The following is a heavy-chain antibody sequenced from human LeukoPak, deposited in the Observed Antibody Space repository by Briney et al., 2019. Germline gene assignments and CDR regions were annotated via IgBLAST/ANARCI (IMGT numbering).Heavy chain of an antibody. J-gene: IGHJ4*02. D-gene: IGHD3-22*01. CDR1: GFTFSSYW. CDR2: IKQDGSEK. CDR3: ARDSVHGYYDSSGYSALFDC. V-gene: IGHV3-7*01. Sequence: SGGSLRLSCAASGFTFSSYWMSWVRQAPGKGLEWVANIKQDGSEKYYVGSVKGRFTISRDNAKNSLSLQMNSLRDEDTAVYYCARDSVHGYYDSSGYSALFDCWXQGTLVTVSS.